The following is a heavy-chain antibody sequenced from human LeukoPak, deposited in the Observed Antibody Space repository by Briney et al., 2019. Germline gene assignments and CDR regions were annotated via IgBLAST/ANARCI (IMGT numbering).Heavy chain of an antibody. CDR2: MKEDGRET. V-gene: IGHV3-7*01. CDR3: ATGGAPGGRFEY. CDR1: GFTFSWST. Sequence: GGSLRLSCVVSGFTFSWSTMTWVRQVPGKGPEWVAKMKEDGRETQYVDSAKGRFTISRDNAKNSLYLQMNSLRVEDTAVYYCATGGAPGGRFEYWGQGALVTVSS. J-gene: IGHJ4*02. D-gene: IGHD3-16*01.